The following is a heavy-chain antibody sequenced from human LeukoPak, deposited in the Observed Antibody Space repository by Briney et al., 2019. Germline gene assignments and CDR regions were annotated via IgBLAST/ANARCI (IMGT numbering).Heavy chain of an antibody. CDR2: IYSGGTT. Sequence: PGGSLRLSCAASGFTVTNNYMSWVRQAPGKGLEWVSSIYSGGTTFYADSVKGRFTTSRHNSKNILYLQMNNLRTEDTAVYYCARDRNSGWFDPWAREPGSPSPQ. V-gene: IGHV3-53*04. D-gene: IGHD1-14*01. J-gene: IGHJ5*02. CDR3: ARDRNSGWFDP. CDR1: GFTVTNNY.